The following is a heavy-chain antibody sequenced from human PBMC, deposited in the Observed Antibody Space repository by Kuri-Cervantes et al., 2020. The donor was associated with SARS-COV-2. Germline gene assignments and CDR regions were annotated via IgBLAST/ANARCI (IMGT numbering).Heavy chain of an antibody. CDR1: GESFSGYY. D-gene: IGHD3/OR15-3a*01. J-gene: IGHJ3*02. CDR3: ARDLSILDYAFDI. CDR2: VNRRGST. V-gene: IGHV4-34*01. Sequence: SETLSLTCAFYGESFSGYYWNWIRQSPGKGLEWIGEVNRRGSTNYNPSLKSRVTISVDTSKNQFSLKLSSVTAADTAVYYCARDLSILDYAFDIWGQGTMVTVSS.